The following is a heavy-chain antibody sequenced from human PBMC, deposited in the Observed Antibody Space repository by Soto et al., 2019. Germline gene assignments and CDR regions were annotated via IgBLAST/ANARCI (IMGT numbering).Heavy chain of an antibody. CDR3: ATGRGITMFGVVSPRWFDP. CDR2: INHSGST. J-gene: IGHJ5*02. V-gene: IGHV4-34*01. D-gene: IGHD3-3*01. Sequence: SETLSLTCAVYGGSFSGYYWSWIRQPPGKGLGWIGEINHSGSTNYNPSLKSRVTISVDTSKTQFSLKLRSVTAADTAVYYCATGRGITMFGVVSPRWFDPWGQGTLVTVSS. CDR1: GGSFSGYY.